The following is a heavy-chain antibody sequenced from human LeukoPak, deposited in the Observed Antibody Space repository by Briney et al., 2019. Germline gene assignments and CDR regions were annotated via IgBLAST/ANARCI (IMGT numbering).Heavy chain of an antibody. V-gene: IGHV3-74*01. CDR2: INSDGSIT. Sequence: PGGSLRLSCAASGFTFTTYWMHWVRQAPGKGLVWVSHINSDGSITSYADSVKGRFTISRDNAKNTLYLQMNSLRAEDTAVYYCARDKLKGRGSYLDYWGQGTLVTVSS. CDR1: GFTFTTYW. CDR3: ARDKLKGRGSYLDY. D-gene: IGHD1-26*01. J-gene: IGHJ4*02.